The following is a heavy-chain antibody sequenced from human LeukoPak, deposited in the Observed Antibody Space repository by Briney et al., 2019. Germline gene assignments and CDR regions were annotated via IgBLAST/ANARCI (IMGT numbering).Heavy chain of an antibody. CDR1: GYTFTTYG. V-gene: IGHV1-18*01. CDR3: ARWGGTVGLDY. D-gene: IGHD1-14*01. Sequence: ASVKVSCKASGYTFTTYGISWVRQAPGQGLEWMGWISAFNGNTNYAQKLQDRVTMTTDTSTTTAYMELRSLTSDDTAVYYCARWGGTVGLDYWGQGTLVTVSS. CDR2: ISAFNGNT. J-gene: IGHJ4*02.